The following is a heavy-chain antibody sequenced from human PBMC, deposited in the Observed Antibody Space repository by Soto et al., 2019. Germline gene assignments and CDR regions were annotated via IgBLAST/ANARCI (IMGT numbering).Heavy chain of an antibody. D-gene: IGHD6-19*01. CDR2: LSGSGTST. V-gene: IGHV3-23*01. J-gene: IGHJ4*02. Sequence: GGSLRLSCAASGFSFANYAMNWVRQAPGKGLEWVSGLSGSGTSTYYADSVKGRFTISRDNSRDTLFLQMNSLTADDTAVYYCAKATTNGGWFNPFDSWGQGALVTVSS. CDR3: AKATTNGGWFNPFDS. CDR1: GFSFANYA.